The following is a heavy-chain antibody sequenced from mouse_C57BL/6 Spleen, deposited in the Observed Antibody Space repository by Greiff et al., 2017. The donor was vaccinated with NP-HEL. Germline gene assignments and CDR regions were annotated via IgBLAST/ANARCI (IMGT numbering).Heavy chain of an antibody. Sequence: QVQLQQPGAELVKPGASVKLSCKASGYTFTSYWMHWVKQRPGQGLEWIGMIHPNSGSTNYNEKFKSKATLTVDKSSSTAYMQLSSLTSEDSAVYYCARTNYYDYYFDYWGQGTTLTVSS. CDR1: GYTFTSYW. CDR3: ARTNYYDYYFDY. D-gene: IGHD2-4*01. CDR2: IHPNSGST. J-gene: IGHJ2*01. V-gene: IGHV1-64*01.